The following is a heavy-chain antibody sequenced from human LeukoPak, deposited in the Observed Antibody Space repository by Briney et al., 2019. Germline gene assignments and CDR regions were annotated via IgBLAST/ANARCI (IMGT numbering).Heavy chain of an antibody. J-gene: IGHJ5*02. V-gene: IGHV4-59*01. D-gene: IGHD5-12*01. Sequence: SETLALTCTVSGGSISSYYWSWIRQPPGKGLEGIGYVSYSGSANCNPSLKSRGTISVDTSKNQFLLKLSSVTAADTAVYYCARAERYSGYDYSIAWGQGTLVTVSS. CDR2: VSYSGSA. CDR1: GGSISSYY. CDR3: ARAERYSGYDYSIA.